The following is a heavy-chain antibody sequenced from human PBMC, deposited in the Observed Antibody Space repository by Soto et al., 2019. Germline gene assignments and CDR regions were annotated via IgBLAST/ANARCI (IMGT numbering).Heavy chain of an antibody. D-gene: IGHD1-26*01. CDR1: GYTXSSYG. CDR2: TRAYNGNT. V-gene: IGHV1-18*04. J-gene: IGHJ4*02. CDR3: ARDQSGWELTTFFAY. Sequence: XKVSFLASGYTXSSYGIGLVRQAPGQGLEWMGWTRAYNGNTNYAQKLQGRVTMTTDTSTSKAYMELRSLRSDDTAVYYCARDQSGWELTTFFAYWGQGTLGTVSS.